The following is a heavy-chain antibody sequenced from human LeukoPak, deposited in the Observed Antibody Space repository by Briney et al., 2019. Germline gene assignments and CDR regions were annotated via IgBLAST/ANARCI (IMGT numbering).Heavy chain of an antibody. V-gene: IGHV4-39*01. D-gene: IGHD3-9*01. CDR3: ARPAEDYDILTGYYY. CDR2: IYYSGST. Sequence: SETLSLTCTVSGGSISSSSYYWGWIRQPPGKGLEWIGSIYYSGSTYYNPSLKSRVTISVDTSKNQFSLKLSSVTAADTAVYYCARPAEDYDILTGYYYWGQGTLVTVSS. CDR1: GGSISSSSYY. J-gene: IGHJ4*02.